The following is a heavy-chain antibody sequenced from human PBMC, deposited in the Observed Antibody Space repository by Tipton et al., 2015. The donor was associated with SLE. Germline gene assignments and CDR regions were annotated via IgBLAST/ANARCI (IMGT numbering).Heavy chain of an antibody. V-gene: IGHV1-2*02. D-gene: IGHD6-13*01. CDR1: GYTFTGYY. CDR2: INPNSGGT. J-gene: IGHJ3*02. CDR3: ARASSSWYGSFDI. Sequence: VQLVQSGAEVKKPGASVKVSCKASGYTFTGYYMHWVRQAPGQGLEWMGWINPNSGGTNYAQKFQGRVTMTRDTSISPAYMELSRLRSDDTAVYYCARASSSWYGSFDIWGQGTMVTVSS.